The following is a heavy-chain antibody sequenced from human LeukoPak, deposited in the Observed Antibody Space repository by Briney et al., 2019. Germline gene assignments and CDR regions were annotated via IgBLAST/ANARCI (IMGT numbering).Heavy chain of an antibody. J-gene: IGHJ4*02. V-gene: IGHV3-23*01. CDR2: ISGSGGST. D-gene: IGHD3-10*01. Sequence: PGGSLRLSCAASGFRFSNYAMSWVRQAPGKGLEWVSGISGSGGSTYYADSVKGRFTISRDNSKNTLYLQMNSLRAENTAVYYCAKDVYYYGSGSYYTPYYFDYWGQGTLVTVSS. CDR3: AKDVYYYGSGSYYTPYYFDY. CDR1: GFRFSNYA.